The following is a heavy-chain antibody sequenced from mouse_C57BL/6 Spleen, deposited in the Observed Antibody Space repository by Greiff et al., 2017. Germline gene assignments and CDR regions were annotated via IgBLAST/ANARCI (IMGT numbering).Heavy chain of an antibody. CDR3: AREFAY. V-gene: IGHV1-26*01. J-gene: IGHJ3*01. CDR1: GYTFTDYY. CDR2: INPNNGGT. Sequence: VQLQQSGPELVKPGASVKISCTASGYTFTDYYMNWVKQSHGKSLEWIGDINPNNGGTSYNQKFKGKATLTVDKSSSTAYMELRSLTSEDSAVYYCAREFAYWGQGTLVTVSA.